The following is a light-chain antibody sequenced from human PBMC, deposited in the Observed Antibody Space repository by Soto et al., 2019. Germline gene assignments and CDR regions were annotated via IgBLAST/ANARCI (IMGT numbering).Light chain of an antibody. J-gene: IGKJ5*01. CDR2: RTS. Sequence: EVVLSQSPGALCLSRGERATLSCRASESIYSSYLGGYQKKPAQAPRLLIYRTSSRATATPDRFSGSGSGTDFTLTIRRLEPEDFAVYYCEQYVNSCIPVAQGTRLESK. V-gene: IGKV3-20*01. CDR1: ESIYSSY. CDR3: EQYVNSCIP.